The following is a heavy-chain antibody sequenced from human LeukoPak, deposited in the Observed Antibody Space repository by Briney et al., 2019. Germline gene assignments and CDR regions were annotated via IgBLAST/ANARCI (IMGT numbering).Heavy chain of an antibody. CDR1: GGSISSYY. CDR2: IYYSGST. D-gene: IGHD6-13*01. J-gene: IGHJ5*02. Sequence: SETLSLTCTVSGGSISSYYWSWIRQPPGKGLEWIGYIYYSGSTNYNPSLKSRVTISVDTSKNQFSLKLSSVTAADTAVYYCAQTHSSSWRNWFDPWGQGTLVTVSS. V-gene: IGHV4-59*01. CDR3: AQTHSSSWRNWFDP.